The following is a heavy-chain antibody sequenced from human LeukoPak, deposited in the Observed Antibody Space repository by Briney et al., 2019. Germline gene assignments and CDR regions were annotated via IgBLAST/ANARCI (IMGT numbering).Heavy chain of an antibody. Sequence: GGSLRLSCAASGFTFSDYNMNWVHQAPGKGLEWVSSITSSSSYMYYADSVKGRFTISRDNAGNSLYLQMNSLRAEDTAVYYCARGGSSSPVISVHWGQGTLVTVSS. J-gene: IGHJ4*02. CDR2: ITSSSSYM. V-gene: IGHV3-21*01. D-gene: IGHD6-6*01. CDR1: GFTFSDYN. CDR3: ARGGSSSPVISVH.